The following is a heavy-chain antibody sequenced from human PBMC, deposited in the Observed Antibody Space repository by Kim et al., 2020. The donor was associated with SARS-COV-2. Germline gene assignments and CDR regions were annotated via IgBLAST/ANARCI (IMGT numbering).Heavy chain of an antibody. CDR3: ARDLRSYDFGYYYYYGMDI. V-gene: IGHV3-30*01. Sequence: GRFTISRDNSKTTLYLQMNSLRAEDTAVYYCARDLRSYDFGYYYYYGMDIWGQGTTVTVSS. D-gene: IGHD3-3*01. J-gene: IGHJ6*02.